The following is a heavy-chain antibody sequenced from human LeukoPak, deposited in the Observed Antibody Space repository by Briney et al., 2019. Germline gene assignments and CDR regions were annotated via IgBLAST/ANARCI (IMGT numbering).Heavy chain of an antibody. J-gene: IGHJ6*03. CDR1: GGTFSRYA. CDR2: IIPIFGTA. CDR3: ARGGAPLYSGPSYYHYMDV. Sequence: ASVKVSCKAFGGTFSRYAISWVRQAPGQGLEWMGGIIPIFGTANYAQKFQGRVTITTDESTSTAYMELSSLRSEDTAVYYCARGGAPLYSGPSYYHYMDVWGKGTTVTVSS. D-gene: IGHD3-10*02. V-gene: IGHV1-69*05.